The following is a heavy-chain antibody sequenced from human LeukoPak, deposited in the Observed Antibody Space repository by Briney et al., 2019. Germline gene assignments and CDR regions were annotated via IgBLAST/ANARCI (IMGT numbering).Heavy chain of an antibody. V-gene: IGHV1-69-2*01. J-gene: IGHJ4*02. D-gene: IGHD2/OR15-2a*01. Sequence: GASVKVSCKASGYTFSDYFMHWVPQAPGKGLVWMGRVDPEDGKTKYAEKFQGRVTITADTSTDTVYMELSGLTSADTAVYYCATGRVIVVNYWGQGTLVTVSS. CDR2: VDPEDGKT. CDR3: ATGRVIVVNY. CDR1: GYTFSDYF.